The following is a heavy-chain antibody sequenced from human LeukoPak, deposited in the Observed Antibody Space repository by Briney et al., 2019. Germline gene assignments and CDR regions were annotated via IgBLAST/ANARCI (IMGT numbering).Heavy chain of an antibody. CDR3: ARGDDILTGCYGSFDY. J-gene: IGHJ4*02. CDR1: GGSISSGGYS. CDR2: IYHRRST. D-gene: IGHD3-9*01. Sequence: SQTLSLTCAVSGGSISSGGYSWSWIRQPPGKGLEWIGYIYHRRSTYYNPSLESRVTISVDRSKNQFSLKLSSVTAADTAVYYCARGDDILTGCYGSFDYWGQGTLVTVSS. V-gene: IGHV4-30-2*01.